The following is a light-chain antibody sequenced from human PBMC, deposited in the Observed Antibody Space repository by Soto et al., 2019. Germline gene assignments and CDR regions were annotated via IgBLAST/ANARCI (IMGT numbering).Light chain of an antibody. CDR1: SSNIGAGYD. V-gene: IGLV1-40*01. Sequence: QSVLTQPPSVSGAPGQRVTISCTGSSSNIGAGYDVHWYQQLPGTAPKLLIYGNSNRPSGVPVRFSGSKSGTSASLAITGLQAEDEADYYCQSYDSSLSGPWVFGGGTKVTVL. CDR2: GNS. J-gene: IGLJ3*02. CDR3: QSYDSSLSGPWV.